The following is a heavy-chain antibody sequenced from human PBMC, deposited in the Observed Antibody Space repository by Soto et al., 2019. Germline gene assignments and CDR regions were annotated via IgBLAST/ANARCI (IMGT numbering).Heavy chain of an antibody. Sequence: QVQLVESGGGVVQPGRSLRLSFAASGFTFSSYAMHWVRQAPGKGLEWVAVISYDGSNKYYADSVKGRFTISRDNSKNTLYLQMNSLRAEDTAVYYCARDRGCSGGSCYYIDYWGQGTLVTVSS. V-gene: IGHV3-30-3*01. CDR3: ARDRGCSGGSCYYIDY. D-gene: IGHD2-15*01. CDR1: GFTFSSYA. CDR2: ISYDGSNK. J-gene: IGHJ4*02.